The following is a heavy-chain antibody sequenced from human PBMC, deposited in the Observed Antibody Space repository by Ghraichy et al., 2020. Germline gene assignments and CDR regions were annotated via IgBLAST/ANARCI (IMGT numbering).Heavy chain of an antibody. D-gene: IGHD3-22*01. Sequence: SQTLSLTCTVSGGSISSSSYYWGWIRPPPGKGLEWIGSIYYSGSTYYNPSLKSRVTISVDTSKNQFSLKLSSVTAADTAVSYCARSSSTYYYDSRETWFDPWGQGTLVTVSS. V-gene: IGHV4-39*01. CDR1: GGSISSSSYY. CDR3: ARSSSTYYYDSRETWFDP. CDR2: IYYSGST. J-gene: IGHJ5*02.